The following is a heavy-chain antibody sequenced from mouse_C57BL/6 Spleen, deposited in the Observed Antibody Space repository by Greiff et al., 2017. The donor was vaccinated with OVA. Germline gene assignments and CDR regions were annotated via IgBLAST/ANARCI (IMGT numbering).Heavy chain of an antibody. D-gene: IGHD2-2*01. CDR1: GYTFTSYW. Sequence: QVQLQQPGTELVKPGASVKLSCKASGYTFTSYWMHWVKQRPGQGLEWIGNINPSNGGTNYNEKFKSKATLTVDKSSSTAYMQLSSLTSEDSAVYYCARVGGWVRQDFYYAMDYWGQGTSVTVSS. CDR3: ARVGGWVRQDFYYAMDY. CDR2: INPSNGGT. V-gene: IGHV1-53*01. J-gene: IGHJ4*01.